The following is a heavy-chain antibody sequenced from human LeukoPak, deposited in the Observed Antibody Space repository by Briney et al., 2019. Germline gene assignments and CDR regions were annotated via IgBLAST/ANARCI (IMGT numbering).Heavy chain of an antibody. D-gene: IGHD6-19*01. CDR3: ATLEGSGWPDY. V-gene: IGHV3-74*01. CDR1: GFTFSTYW. J-gene: IGHJ4*02. Sequence: PGGSLRLSCAASGFTFSTYWMHWVRRAPGEGLVWVSRINSDGSSTNYADSVKGRFTISRDNAKNTLYLQMNSLRVEDTALYYCATLEGSGWPDYWGQGTLVTVSS. CDR2: INSDGSST.